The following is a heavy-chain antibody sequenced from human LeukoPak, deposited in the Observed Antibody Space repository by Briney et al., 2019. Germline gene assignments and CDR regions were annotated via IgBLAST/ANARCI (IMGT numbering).Heavy chain of an antibody. CDR3: ARDAGSGYYPTSDAFDI. J-gene: IGHJ3*02. CDR2: IYSSGET. D-gene: IGHD3-22*01. Sequence: SETLSLTCTVSGGSINTYYWTRIRQPAGKGLEWIGRIYSSGETNYNPSLKSRVTISVDTSKNQFSLKLSSVTAADTAVYYCARDAGSGYYPTSDAFDIWGQGTMVTVSS. CDR1: GGSINTYY. V-gene: IGHV4-4*07.